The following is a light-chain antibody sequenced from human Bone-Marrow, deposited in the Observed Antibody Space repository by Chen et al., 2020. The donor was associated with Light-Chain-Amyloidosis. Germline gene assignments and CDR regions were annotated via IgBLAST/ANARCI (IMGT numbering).Light chain of an antibody. Sequence: QSALTQPSSVSGSPVQSIPISCTGTSSDVGADNHVSWYQQHPDTAPKLMIYEVTNRPSWVPDRFSGSKSDNTASLTISGLQTEDEADYFCSSYTITNTLVFGSGTRVTVL. CDR3: SSYTITNTLV. CDR1: SSDVGADNH. CDR2: EVT. J-gene: IGLJ1*01. V-gene: IGLV2-14*01.